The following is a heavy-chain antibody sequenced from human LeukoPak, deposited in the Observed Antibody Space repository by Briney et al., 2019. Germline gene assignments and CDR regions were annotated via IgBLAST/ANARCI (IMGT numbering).Heavy chain of an antibody. D-gene: IGHD5-12*01. CDR3: ARASEVDIVETDAFDI. CDR2: INTDGSST. J-gene: IGHJ3*02. V-gene: IGHV3-74*01. Sequence: GGSLRLSCAASGFTFSSYWMHWVRQAPGKGLVWVSRINTDGSSTSYADSVKGRFTISRDNAKNTLYLQMNSLRAEDTAVYYCARASEVDIVETDAFDIWGQGTMVTVSS. CDR1: GFTFSSYW.